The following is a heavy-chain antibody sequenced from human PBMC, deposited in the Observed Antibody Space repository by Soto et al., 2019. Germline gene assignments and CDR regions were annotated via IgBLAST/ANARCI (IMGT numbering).Heavy chain of an antibody. D-gene: IGHD3-10*01. V-gene: IGHV1-18*01. CDR1: GYTFTSYG. CDR2: ISGYNGST. J-gene: IGHJ6*02. Sequence: ASVKVSCKASGYTFTSYGISWVRQAPGQGLEWMGWISGYNGSTNSAHRLQGRVTMTTDTSKTTAYMELRSLRSDDTAVYYCARVFITMVRGLPNYYDNGMDVWG. CDR3: ARVFITMVRGLPNYYDNGMDV.